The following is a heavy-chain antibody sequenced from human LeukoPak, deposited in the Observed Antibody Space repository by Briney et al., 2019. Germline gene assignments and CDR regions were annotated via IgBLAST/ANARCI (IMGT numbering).Heavy chain of an antibody. CDR2: IYYSGST. J-gene: IGHJ6*02. V-gene: IGHV4-30-4*02. D-gene: IGHD3-10*01. CDR1: GGSISSGDYY. Sequence: PSETLSLTCTVSGGSISSGDYYWSWIRQPPGKGLEWIGYIYYSGSTYYNPSLKSRITISVETSKTQFSLKLSSVTAADTDVYYCARDKNYYGSGSSYGMDVWGQGTTVTVSS. CDR3: ARDKNYYGSGSSYGMDV.